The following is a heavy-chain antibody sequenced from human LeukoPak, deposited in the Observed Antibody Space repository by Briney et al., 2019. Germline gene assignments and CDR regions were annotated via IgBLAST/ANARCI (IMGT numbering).Heavy chain of an antibody. J-gene: IGHJ1*01. D-gene: IGHD6-13*01. V-gene: IGHV3-30*18. CDR2: ISYDGSNK. CDR1: GFTFSSYG. CDR3: AKGSSWYGGEYFQR. Sequence: PGGSLRLSCAASGFTFSSYGMHWVRQAPGKGLEWVAVISYDGSNKYYADSVKGRFTISRDNSKNTLYLQMNSLRAEDTAVYYCAKGSSWYGGEYFQRWGQGTLVTVSS.